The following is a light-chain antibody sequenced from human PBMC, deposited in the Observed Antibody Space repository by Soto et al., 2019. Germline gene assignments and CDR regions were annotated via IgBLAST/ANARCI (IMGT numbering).Light chain of an antibody. Sequence: QSALTQPASVSGSPGQSITISCTGTSSDVGGYNYVSWYQQHPGKAPQLKIYDVSNRPSGVSNRFSGSKSGNTASLTISGLQAEDEADYYCSSYTCSSTHPVVFGGRTQLTV. CDR3: SSYTCSSTHPVV. CDR1: SSDVGGYNY. V-gene: IGLV2-14*01. CDR2: DVS. J-gene: IGLJ2*01.